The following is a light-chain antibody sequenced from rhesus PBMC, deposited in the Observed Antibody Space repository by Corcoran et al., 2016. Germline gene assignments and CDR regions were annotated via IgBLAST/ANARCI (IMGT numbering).Light chain of an antibody. CDR1: QGISSY. Sequence: DIQMTQSPSSLSASVGDTVTITCRASQGISSYLNWFQQKPGKAPKLLIYDASSLESGVPSRFRGSGSGTDFTLTISSLQPEDFAAYYCLQHNSYPLTFGGGTKVEIK. CDR3: LQHNSYPLT. J-gene: IGKJ4*01. CDR2: DAS. V-gene: IGKV1-28*03.